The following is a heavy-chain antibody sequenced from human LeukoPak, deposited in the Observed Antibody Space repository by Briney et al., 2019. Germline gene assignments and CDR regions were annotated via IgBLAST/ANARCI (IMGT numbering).Heavy chain of an antibody. CDR3: ATGPYYDSSGYYHY. D-gene: IGHD3-22*01. J-gene: IGHJ4*02. V-gene: IGHV1-2*02. Sequence: GASVKVSCKASGYTFTGYYMHWVRQAPGQGLEWMGWINSNSGGTNYAQKFQGRVTMTRDTSIGTAYMELSRLRSDDTAVYYCATGPYYDSSGYYHYWGQGTLVTVSS. CDR2: INSNSGGT. CDR1: GYTFTGYY.